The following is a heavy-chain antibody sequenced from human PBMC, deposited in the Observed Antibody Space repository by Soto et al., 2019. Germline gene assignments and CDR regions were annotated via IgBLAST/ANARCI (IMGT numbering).Heavy chain of an antibody. CDR1: GGSVSSGSYY. V-gene: IGHV4-61*01. Sequence: SETLSLTCTVSGGSVSSGSYYWSWIRQPPGKGLEWTGYIYYSGGTNYKPSLRSRVTISVDTSKNQYSLKVTSVTSADTAVYYCARGRGYYDSTDFDYWGQGIPVTVSS. J-gene: IGHJ4*02. D-gene: IGHD3-16*01. CDR2: IYYSGGT. CDR3: ARGRGYYDSTDFDY.